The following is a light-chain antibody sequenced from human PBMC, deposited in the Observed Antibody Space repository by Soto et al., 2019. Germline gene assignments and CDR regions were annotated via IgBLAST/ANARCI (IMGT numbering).Light chain of an antibody. J-gene: IGLJ1*01. CDR3: SSYTTSTHV. CDR2: EVS. Sequence: QSVLTQPASVSGSPGQSITISCTGTSSDLGGYNYFSWYQQHPDKAPKLIIYEVSNRPSGVSDRFSGSKSDNTASLTISGLQDEDEADYYCSSYTTSTHVFGTGTKVT. V-gene: IGLV2-14*01. CDR1: SSDLGGYNY.